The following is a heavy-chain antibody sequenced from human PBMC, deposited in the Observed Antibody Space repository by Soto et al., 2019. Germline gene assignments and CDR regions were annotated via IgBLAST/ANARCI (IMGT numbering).Heavy chain of an antibody. CDR1: GGSISSGGYY. CDR2: IYYSGST. D-gene: IGHD3-22*01. J-gene: IGHJ4*02. CDR3: ASHQRDSSGYSFDY. V-gene: IGHV4-31*03. Sequence: SETLSLTCTFSGGSISSGGYYWSWIRQHPGKGLEWIGYIYYSGSTYYNPSLKSRVTISVDTSKNQFSLKLSSVTAADTAVYYCASHQRDSSGYSFDYWGQGTLLTVSS.